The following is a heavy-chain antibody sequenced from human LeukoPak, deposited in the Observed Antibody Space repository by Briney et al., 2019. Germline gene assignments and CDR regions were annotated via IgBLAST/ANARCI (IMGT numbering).Heavy chain of an antibody. CDR2: ISGSGGST. CDR3: AKGLSIAAQTYYFDY. V-gene: IGHV3-23*01. J-gene: IGHJ4*02. Sequence: GGSLRLSCAASEFTFSSYGMSWVRQAPGKGLEWVSAISGSGGSTYYADSVKGRFTISRDNSKNTLYLQMNSLRAEDTAVYYCAKGLSIAAQTYYFDYWGQGTLVTVSS. D-gene: IGHD6-6*01. CDR1: EFTFSSYG.